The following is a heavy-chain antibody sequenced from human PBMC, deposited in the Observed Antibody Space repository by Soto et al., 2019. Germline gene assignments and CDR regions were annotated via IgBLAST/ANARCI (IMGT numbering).Heavy chain of an antibody. CDR1: GYTFTSYC. J-gene: IGHJ3*01. D-gene: IGHD1-1*01. CDR2: ISAYNGNT. CDR3: SGPELERYDAFDF. Sequence: ASVKVSCKASGYTFTSYCISWVRRALVQGHEWMGWISAYNGNTNYAQKLQGRVTMTTDTSTSTAYMELRSLRSDDTAVYYCSGPELERYDAFDFWGQGIMGTVS. V-gene: IGHV1-18*01.